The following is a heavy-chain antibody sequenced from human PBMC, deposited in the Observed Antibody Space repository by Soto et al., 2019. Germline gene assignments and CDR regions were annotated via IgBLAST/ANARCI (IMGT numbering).Heavy chain of an antibody. D-gene: IGHD3-16*01. CDR3: AKGGDTRKSGVEYFDY. Sequence: GGSLRLSCAASGFTFSSYAMSWVRQAPGKGLEWVSAISGSGGSTYYADSVKGRFTISRDNSKNTLYLQMNSLRAEDTAVYYCAKGGDTRKSGVEYFDYWGQGTLVTVSS. J-gene: IGHJ4*02. CDR1: GFTFSSYA. V-gene: IGHV3-23*01. CDR2: ISGSGGST.